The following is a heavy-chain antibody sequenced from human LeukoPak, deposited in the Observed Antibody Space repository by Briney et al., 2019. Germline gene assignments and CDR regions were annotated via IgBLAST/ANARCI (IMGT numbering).Heavy chain of an antibody. J-gene: IGHJ4*02. CDR3: ATAYNKMVRGVIVYFDY. CDR1: GYTLTELS. D-gene: IGHD3-10*01. V-gene: IGHV1-24*01. Sequence: ASVKVSCKVSGYTLTELSMHWVRQAPGKGLEWMGGFDPEDGETIYAQKFQGRVTMTEDTSTDTAYMELSSLRSEDTAVYYCATAYNKMVRGVIVYFDYWGQGTLVTVSS. CDR2: FDPEDGET.